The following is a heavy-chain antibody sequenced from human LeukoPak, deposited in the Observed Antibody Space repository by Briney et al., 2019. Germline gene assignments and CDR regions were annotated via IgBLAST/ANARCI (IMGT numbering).Heavy chain of an antibody. Sequence: GGSLRLSCAASGFTFSSYWMHWVRQAPGKGLVWVSSINSDGSSTSYADSVKGRFTISRDNAKNTLYLQMNSLRAEDTAVYYCARIGYYDAFDIWGQGTMVTVSS. CDR1: GFTFSSYW. CDR2: INSDGSST. D-gene: IGHD3-22*01. V-gene: IGHV3-74*01. J-gene: IGHJ3*02. CDR3: ARIGYYDAFDI.